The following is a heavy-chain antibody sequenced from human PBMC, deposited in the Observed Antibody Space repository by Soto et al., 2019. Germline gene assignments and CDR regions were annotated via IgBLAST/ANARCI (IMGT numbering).Heavy chain of an antibody. D-gene: IGHD4-17*01. CDR2: IKQDGSEK. V-gene: IGHV3-7*01. Sequence: GGSLRLSCAASGFTFSSYWMSWVRQAPGKGLEWVANIKQDGSEKYYVDSVKGRFTISRDNAKNSLYLQMNSLRAEDTAVYYCASHDYGDYNWFDPRGQGTLVTVSS. CDR1: GFTFSSYW. J-gene: IGHJ5*02. CDR3: ASHDYGDYNWFDP.